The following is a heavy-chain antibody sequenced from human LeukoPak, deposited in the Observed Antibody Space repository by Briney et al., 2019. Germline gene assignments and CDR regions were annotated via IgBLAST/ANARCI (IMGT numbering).Heavy chain of an antibody. D-gene: IGHD3-16*02. CDR3: ARAYQPLGGLSFPDS. J-gene: IGHJ5*01. V-gene: IGHV7-4-1*02. CDR2: INTNTGDP. Sequence: GASVKVSCKASGYTFTSYGISWVRQAPGQGLEWMGWINTNTGDPTYAQDFTGRFVFSVDTYFSTAYLQISSLKAEDTAVYYCARAYQPLGGLSFPDSWGQGTLVTVSS. CDR1: GYTFTSYG.